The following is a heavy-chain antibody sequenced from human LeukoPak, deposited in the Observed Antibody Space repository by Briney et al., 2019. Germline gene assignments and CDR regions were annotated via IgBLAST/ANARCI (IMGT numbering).Heavy chain of an antibody. CDR1: GGSISSGSYY. V-gene: IGHV4-61*02. Sequence: RPSETLSLTCIVPGGSISSGSYYWSWFRQPAGKGLEWIGRIYSTGRTSYNPSLKSRVTISVDSSKNQFSLKLSSMTAADTAVYYCAGIGWYFDLWGRGTLVTVSS. CDR2: IYSTGRT. J-gene: IGHJ2*01. D-gene: IGHD3-10*01. CDR3: AGIGWYFDL.